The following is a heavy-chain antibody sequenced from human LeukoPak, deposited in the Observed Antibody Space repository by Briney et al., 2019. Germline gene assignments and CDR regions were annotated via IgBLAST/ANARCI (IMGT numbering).Heavy chain of an antibody. CDR3: AKVASTTRRHDAFDI. CDR2: ITPSSGGT. Sequence: ASVKVSCKASGYTLTDYYIHWVRQAPGQGLEWMGWITPSSGGTIYAQKFQGRVTMTRDMSISTAYMELSRLRSDDKAVYYCAKVASTTRRHDAFDIWGQGTLVTVSS. D-gene: IGHD1-1*01. CDR1: GYTLTDYY. V-gene: IGHV1-2*02. J-gene: IGHJ3*02.